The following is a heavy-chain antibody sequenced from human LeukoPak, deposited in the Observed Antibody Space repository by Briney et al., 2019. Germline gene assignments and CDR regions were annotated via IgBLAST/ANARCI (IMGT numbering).Heavy chain of an antibody. Sequence: ASVKVSCKASGYTFTGYYIHWVRQAPGQGLEWMGCINPNSGGTNYAQKFQGRVTMTRDTSISTAYMELSRLRSDDTAVYYCARKLQTGFYNWFDPWGQGTLVTVSS. V-gene: IGHV1-2*02. CDR1: GYTFTGYY. CDR2: INPNSGGT. J-gene: IGHJ5*02. CDR3: ARKLQTGFYNWFDP. D-gene: IGHD4-23*01.